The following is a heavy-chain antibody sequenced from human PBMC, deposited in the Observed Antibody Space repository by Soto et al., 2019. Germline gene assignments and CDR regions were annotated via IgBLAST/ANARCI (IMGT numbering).Heavy chain of an antibody. CDR2: ISSSSSYI. Sequence: PGGSLRLSCAASGFTFSSYSMNWVRQAPGKGLEWVSSISSSSSYIYYADSVKGRFTISRDNAKNSLYLQMNSLRAEDTAVYYCARDTFRVAAAPIPIYYYRMDVWGQGTTVTVSS. CDR1: GFTFSSYS. D-gene: IGHD6-13*01. CDR3: ARDTFRVAAAPIPIYYYRMDV. J-gene: IGHJ6*02. V-gene: IGHV3-21*01.